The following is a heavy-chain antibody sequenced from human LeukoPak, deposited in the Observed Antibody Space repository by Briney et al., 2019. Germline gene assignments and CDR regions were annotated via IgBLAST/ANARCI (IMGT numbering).Heavy chain of an antibody. CDR1: SYTFTSYG. V-gene: IGHV1-18*01. J-gene: IGHJ4*02. D-gene: IGHD3-22*01. CDR3: ARDYYYDSSGYYLTFDY. CDR2: ISAYNGNT. Sequence: ASVKVSCKASSYTFTSYGISWVRQAPGQGLEWMGWISAYNGNTNYAQKLQGRVTMTTDTSTSTAYMELRSLRSDDTAVYYCARDYYYDSSGYYLTFDYWGQGTLVTVSS.